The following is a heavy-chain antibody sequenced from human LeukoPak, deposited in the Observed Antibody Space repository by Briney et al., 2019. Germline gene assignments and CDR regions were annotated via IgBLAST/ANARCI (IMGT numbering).Heavy chain of an antibody. Sequence: PGGSLRLSCAASGFTFSSYSMNWVRQAPGKGLEWVSSISSSSSYIYYADSVKGRFTISRDNARNSLYLQMNSLRAEDTAVYYCARDPALDKPPMGYWGQGTLVTVSS. CDR1: GFTFSSYS. CDR2: ISSSSSYI. J-gene: IGHJ4*02. CDR3: ARDPALDKPPMGY. V-gene: IGHV3-21*01. D-gene: IGHD3-10*01.